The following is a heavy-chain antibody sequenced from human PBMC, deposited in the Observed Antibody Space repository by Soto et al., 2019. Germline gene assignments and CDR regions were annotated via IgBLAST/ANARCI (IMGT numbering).Heavy chain of an antibody. Sequence: EVQLLESGGGLVQAVGSLRLSCAASGFGFSNYALSWVRQTPGKGLEWVYSSSGSGAYVYYADSVKGRFTISRDNSKNTLFLHMNSLRAEDTAVYYCAKDRVASAGTYYFDYWGQGTLVTVSS. CDR1: GFGFSNYA. V-gene: IGHV3-23*01. CDR2: SSGSGAYV. D-gene: IGHD6-13*01. CDR3: AKDRVASAGTYYFDY. J-gene: IGHJ4*02.